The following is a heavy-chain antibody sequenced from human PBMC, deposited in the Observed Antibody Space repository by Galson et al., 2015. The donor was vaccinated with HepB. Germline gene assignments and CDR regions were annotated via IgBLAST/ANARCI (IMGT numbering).Heavy chain of an antibody. CDR3: ARRGTYSGWTYWFDP. Sequence: QSGAEVKKPGESLKISCKGSGYIFTIYWIGWVRQMPGKGLEWMGIIYPGDSDTRYSPSFQGQVTISADKSISTVYLQWSSLKASDTAMYYCARRGTYSGWTYWFDPWGQGTLVTVSS. CDR1: GYIFTIYW. J-gene: IGHJ5*02. D-gene: IGHD5-12*01. V-gene: IGHV5-51*01. CDR2: IYPGDSDT.